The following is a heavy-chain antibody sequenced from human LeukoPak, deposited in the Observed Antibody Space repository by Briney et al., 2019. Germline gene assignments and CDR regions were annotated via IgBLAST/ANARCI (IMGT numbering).Heavy chain of an antibody. CDR1: GFTFSSYA. V-gene: IGHV3-23*01. CDR2: ISGSGGST. J-gene: IGHJ4*02. D-gene: IGHD3-9*01. CDR3: AKVFRPHGYYDILTGKLFDY. Sequence: HSGGSLRLSCAASGFTFSSYAMSWVRQAPGKWLEWVSAISGSGGSTYYADSVEGRFTISRDNSKNTLYLQMNSLRAEDTAVYYCAKVFRPHGYYDILTGKLFDYWGQGTLVTVSS.